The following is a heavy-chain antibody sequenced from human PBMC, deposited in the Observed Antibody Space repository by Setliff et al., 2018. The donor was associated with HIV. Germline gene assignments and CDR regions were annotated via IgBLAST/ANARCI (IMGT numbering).Heavy chain of an antibody. CDR1: GGSISSGGYY. D-gene: IGHD3-16*02. V-gene: IGHV4-31*03. CDR3: ARVPPLKAFGGVISLYYFDY. J-gene: IGHJ4*02. CDR2: IYYSGST. Sequence: PSETLSLTCTVSGGSISSGGYYWSWIRQHPGKGPEWIGYIYYSGSTYYNPSLKSRVTISVDTSKNQFSLKLSSVTAADTAVYYCARVPPLKAFGGVISLYYFDYWGQGTLVTVSS.